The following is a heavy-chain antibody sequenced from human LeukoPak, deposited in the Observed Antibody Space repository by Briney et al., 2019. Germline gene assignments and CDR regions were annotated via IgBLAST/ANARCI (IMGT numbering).Heavy chain of an antibody. V-gene: IGHV4-4*02. J-gene: IGHJ4*02. CDR3: ARAYVDTAMVGFDY. Sequence: PSETLSLTCAVSGGSISSSNWWSWVRQPPGKGLEWIGEIYHSGSTNYNPPLKSRVTISVDKSKNQFSLKLSSVTAADTAVYYCARAYVDTAMVGFDYWGQGTLVTVSS. CDR2: IYHSGST. D-gene: IGHD5-18*01. CDR1: GGSISSSNW.